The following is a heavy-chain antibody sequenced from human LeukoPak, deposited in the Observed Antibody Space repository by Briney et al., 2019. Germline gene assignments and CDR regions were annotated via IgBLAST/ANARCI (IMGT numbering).Heavy chain of an antibody. CDR2: ISPTSGTI. D-gene: IGHD3-3*01. Sequence: GGSLRLSCAGSGFTFSTYSMNWVRLAPGKGLEWVSYISPTSGTIYYTDSVKGRFTISRDNAKNSLYLQMNSLTVEDTAVYYCAKDSEWFLGYWGQGTLVTVSS. CDR1: GFTFSTYS. V-gene: IGHV3-48*01. J-gene: IGHJ4*02. CDR3: AKDSEWFLGY.